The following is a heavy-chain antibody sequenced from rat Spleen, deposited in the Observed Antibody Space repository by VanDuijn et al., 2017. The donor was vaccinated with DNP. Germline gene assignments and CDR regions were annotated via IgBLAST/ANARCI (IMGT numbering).Heavy chain of an antibody. J-gene: IGHJ2*01. CDR3: AKGGYPYYFDY. V-gene: IGHV5-58*01. D-gene: IGHD1-4*01. Sequence: EVQLVESGGGLVQPGRSLKLSCAASGFTFSTYWMYWIRQAPGKGLEWVASINTDGSSTYYPDSVKGRFTISRDNAENTVFLQMTSLRSEDTATYYCAKGGYPYYFDYWGQGVMVTVSS. CDR1: GFTFSTYW. CDR2: INTDGSST.